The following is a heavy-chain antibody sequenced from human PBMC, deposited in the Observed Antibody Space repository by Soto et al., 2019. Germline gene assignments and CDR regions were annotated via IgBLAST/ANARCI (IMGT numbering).Heavy chain of an antibody. V-gene: IGHV3-74*01. CDR3: ASQVGNNY. D-gene: IGHD1-26*01. Sequence: EVQLVESGGGLVQPGGSLRLSCAASGFTFSSDWMHWVRQVPVKGLVWVSRINYDGSSTYYADSVKGRFTISRDNAKNTLYLQMNSLRAEDTAVYYWASQVGNNYWGQGTLVTVSS. J-gene: IGHJ4*02. CDR2: INYDGSST. CDR1: GFTFSSDW.